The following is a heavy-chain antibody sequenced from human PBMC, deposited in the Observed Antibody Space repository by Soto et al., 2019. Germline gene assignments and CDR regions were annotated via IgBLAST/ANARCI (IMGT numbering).Heavy chain of an antibody. Sequence: EVQLLESGGGLVQPGGSLGLSCAASGFTFSSYAMSWVRQAPGKGLEWVSAISGSGGSTYYADSVKGRFTISRDNSKNTLYLQMNSLRAEDTAVYYCAKGQGSSSWYGGDDYWGQGTLVTVSS. D-gene: IGHD6-13*01. CDR1: GFTFSSYA. CDR3: AKGQGSSSWYGGDDY. CDR2: ISGSGGST. V-gene: IGHV3-23*01. J-gene: IGHJ4*02.